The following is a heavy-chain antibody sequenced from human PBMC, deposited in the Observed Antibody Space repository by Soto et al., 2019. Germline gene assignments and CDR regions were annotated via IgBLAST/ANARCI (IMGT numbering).Heavy chain of an antibody. D-gene: IGHD3-22*01. J-gene: IGHJ4*02. V-gene: IGHV3-23*01. CDR1: GFTFSRYA. Sequence: EVQLLESGGGLVQPGGSLRLSCAASGFTFSRYAMSWVRQAPGKGLEWVSAISGSGGGTYYADSVKGRFTISRDNSKNTLYLQMSSLRAEDTAVYYCAKGPTYYYDSSGYFDYWGQGTLVTVSS. CDR2: ISGSGGGT. CDR3: AKGPTYYYDSSGYFDY.